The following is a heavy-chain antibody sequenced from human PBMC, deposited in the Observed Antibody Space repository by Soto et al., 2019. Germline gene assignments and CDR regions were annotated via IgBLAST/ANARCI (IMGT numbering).Heavy chain of an antibody. CDR2: IYHSGST. CDR1: GDSISSNHW. D-gene: IGHD1-7*01. Sequence: QLYLQESGPGLVKPSGTLSLTCAVSGDSISSNHWWSWVRQPPGKGLEWIGEIYHSGSTNYNPSRKSRFTISLDNSKSQFFLRLNSVSAADSAVYYCASLGTTVSSFDYWGQGTLVT. V-gene: IGHV4-4*02. J-gene: IGHJ4*02. CDR3: ASLGTTVSSFDY.